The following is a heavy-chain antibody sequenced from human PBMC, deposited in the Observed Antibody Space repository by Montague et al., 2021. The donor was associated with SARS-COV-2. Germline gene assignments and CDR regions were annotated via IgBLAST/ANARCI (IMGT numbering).Heavy chain of an antibody. D-gene: IGHD3-10*01. CDR2: IYTSGST. CDR1: GGSISSYY. J-gene: IGHJ6*02. V-gene: IGHV4-4*07. Sequence: SETLSLTCTVSGGSISSYYWSWIRQPAGEGLEWIGRIYTSGSTNYNPSLKSRVTMSVDTSKNQFSLKLSSVTAADTAVYYCAREAWFGDKTSASEYYGMDVWGQGTTVTVPS. CDR3: AREAWFGDKTSASEYYGMDV.